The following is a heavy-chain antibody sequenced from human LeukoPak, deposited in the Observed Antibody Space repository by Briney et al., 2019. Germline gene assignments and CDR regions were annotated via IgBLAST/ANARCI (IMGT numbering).Heavy chain of an antibody. Sequence: PSETLSLTCAVYGVSLSGYYWSWIRQPPGKGLEWIGEINHSGSTNYNPSLKSRVTISVDTSKNQFSLKLSSVTAADTAVYYCARGDYSFDYWGQGTLVTVSS. CDR3: ARGDYSFDY. CDR2: INHSGST. D-gene: IGHD2-15*01. CDR1: GVSLSGYY. J-gene: IGHJ4*02. V-gene: IGHV4-34*01.